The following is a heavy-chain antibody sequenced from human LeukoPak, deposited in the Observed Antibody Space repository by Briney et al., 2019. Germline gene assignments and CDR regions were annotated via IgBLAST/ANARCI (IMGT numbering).Heavy chain of an antibody. Sequence: GGSLRLSCEASGFTFSSYSMNWVRQAPGKGLEWVSSISSSGSYIYYADSVKGRFTISRDNAKNSLYLQMNSLRAEDTAVYYCAGDFTIFGYFDYWGQGTLVTVSS. D-gene: IGHD3-3*01. J-gene: IGHJ4*02. CDR2: ISSSGSYI. V-gene: IGHV3-21*01. CDR3: AGDFTIFGYFDY. CDR1: GFTFSSYS.